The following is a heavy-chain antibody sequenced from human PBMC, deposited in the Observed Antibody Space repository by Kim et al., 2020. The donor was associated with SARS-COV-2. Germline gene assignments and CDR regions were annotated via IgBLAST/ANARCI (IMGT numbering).Heavy chain of an antibody. Sequence: KSRVTISVDTSKNQFSLKLSSVTAADTAVYYCARVVGLRQIVVVTASHFDYWGQGTLVTVSS. CDR3: ARVVGLRQIVVVTASHFDY. J-gene: IGHJ4*02. D-gene: IGHD2-21*02. V-gene: IGHV4-31*02.